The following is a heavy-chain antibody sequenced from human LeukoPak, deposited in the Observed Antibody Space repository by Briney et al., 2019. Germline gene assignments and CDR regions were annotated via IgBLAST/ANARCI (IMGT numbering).Heavy chain of an antibody. J-gene: IGHJ5*02. CDR3: AWGYCSSTSCYAGDWFDP. CDR2: IYHSGSS. CDR1: GGSISSSNW. V-gene: IGHV4-4*02. D-gene: IGHD2-2*01. Sequence: PSETLSLTCVVSGGSISSSNWWSWVRQPPGKGLEWIGEIYHSGSSSYNPSLKSRVTISVDKSKNQFSLKLSSVTAADTAVYYCAWGYCSSTSCYAGDWFDPWGQGTLVTVSS.